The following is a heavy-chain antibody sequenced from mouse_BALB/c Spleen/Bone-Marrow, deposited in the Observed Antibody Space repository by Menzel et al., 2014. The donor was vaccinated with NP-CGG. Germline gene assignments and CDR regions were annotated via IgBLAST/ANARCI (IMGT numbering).Heavy chain of an antibody. CDR3: ARPTPRYYAMDY. CDR1: GFSLTNYG. J-gene: IGHJ4*01. CDR2: IWAGGST. Sequence: VKLVESGPGLVAPSQSLSITCTVSGFSLTNYGVYWVRQPPGKGLEWLGVIWAGGSTNYNSALMSRLSISKDNSKSQVFLKMNSLQTDDTAMYYCARPTPRYYAMDYWGQRTSVTVSS. V-gene: IGHV2-9*02. D-gene: IGHD6-1*01.